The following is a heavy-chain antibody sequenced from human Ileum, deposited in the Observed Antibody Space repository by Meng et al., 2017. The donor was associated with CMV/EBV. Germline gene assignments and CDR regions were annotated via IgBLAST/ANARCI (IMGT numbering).Heavy chain of an antibody. Sequence: VRSVGSGGGVLQPGGALVSSCAASGLTVTCNYMSWVRQGPGKGLECIAHIHIGDATFYTDSVKGRFTISRDDSKNTLNLQMDSLRADDTAVYYCARGGAHDGYFDAWGQGTPVTVSS. CDR3: ARGGAHDGYFDA. CDR1: GLTVTCNY. CDR2: IHIGDAT. J-gene: IGHJ4*02. D-gene: IGHD2-8*01. V-gene: IGHV3-53*01.